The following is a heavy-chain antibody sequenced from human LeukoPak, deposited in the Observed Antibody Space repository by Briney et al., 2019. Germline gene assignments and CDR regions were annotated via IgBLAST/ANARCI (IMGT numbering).Heavy chain of an antibody. V-gene: IGHV4-59*08. CDR3: ARSYSSGWPGGGCFDY. CDR1: GGSISSYY. CDR2: IYYSGST. Sequence: PSETLSLTCTVSGGSISSYYWSWIRQPPGKGLEWIGYIYYSGSTNYNPSLKSRVTISVDTSKNQFSLKLSSVTAADTAVYYCARSYSSGWPGGGCFDYWGQGTLVTVSS. J-gene: IGHJ4*02. D-gene: IGHD6-19*01.